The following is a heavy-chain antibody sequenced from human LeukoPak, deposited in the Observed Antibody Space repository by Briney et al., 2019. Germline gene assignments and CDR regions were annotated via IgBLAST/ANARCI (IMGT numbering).Heavy chain of an antibody. CDR3: ASEDTAMVKLEY. CDR2: IIPIFGTA. D-gene: IGHD5-18*01. Sequence: ASVKVSCKASGGTFSSYAISWVRQAPGQGLEWMGGIIPIFGTANYAQKFQGRVTITADESTSTAYMELSSLRSEDTAVYYCASEDTAMVKLEYWGQGTLVTVSS. CDR1: GGTFSSYA. V-gene: IGHV1-69*13. J-gene: IGHJ4*02.